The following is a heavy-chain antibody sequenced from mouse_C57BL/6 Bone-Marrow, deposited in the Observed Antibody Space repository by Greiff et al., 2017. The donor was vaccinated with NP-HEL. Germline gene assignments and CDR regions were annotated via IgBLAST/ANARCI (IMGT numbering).Heavy chain of an antibody. J-gene: IGHJ2*01. CDR2: IYPRSGNT. V-gene: IGHV1-81*01. CDR3: ARSYITTVVDY. D-gene: IGHD1-1*01. Sequence: QVQLKESGAELARPGASVKLSCKASGYTFTSYGISWVKQRTGQGLEWIGEIYPRSGNTYYNEKFKGKATLTADKSSSTAYMELRSLTSEDSAVYFCARSYITTVVDYWGQGTTLTVSS. CDR1: GYTFTSYG.